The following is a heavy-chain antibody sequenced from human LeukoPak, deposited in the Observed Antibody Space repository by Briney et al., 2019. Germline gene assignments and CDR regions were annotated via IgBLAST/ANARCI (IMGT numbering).Heavy chain of an antibody. D-gene: IGHD5-18*01. J-gene: IGHJ4*02. Sequence: PSETLSLTCTVSGGSISTFYWNWIRQPAGKGLEWIGHIHTSGSTNFNPSLKSRVTMSVDSPNNQFSLKLSSVTAADTAVYYCARYIQPGRYYDYWGQGSLVTVSS. CDR1: GGSISTFY. CDR2: IHTSGST. V-gene: IGHV4-4*07. CDR3: ARYIQPGRYYDY.